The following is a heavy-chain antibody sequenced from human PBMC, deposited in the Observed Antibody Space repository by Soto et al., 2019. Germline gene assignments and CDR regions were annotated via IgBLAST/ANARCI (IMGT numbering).Heavy chain of an antibody. D-gene: IGHD5-12*01. J-gene: IGHJ4*02. CDR2: TNADGSRL. V-gene: IGHV3-21*01. CDR1: GFSFRSYS. CDR3: AAYERIDY. Sequence: EVQLVESGGGLVQPGGSLRLSCATSGFSFRSYSMNWVRQAPGKGLEWVSSTNADGSRLYYADSVRGRFTISRDNAKNSLYLQMNSLRAEDTAVYYCAAYERIDYWGQGTLVTVSS.